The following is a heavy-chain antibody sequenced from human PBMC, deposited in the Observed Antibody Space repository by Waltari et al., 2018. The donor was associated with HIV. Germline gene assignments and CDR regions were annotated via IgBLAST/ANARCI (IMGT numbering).Heavy chain of an antibody. CDR1: GGTFSSYA. D-gene: IGHD3-22*01. Sequence: QVQLVQSGAEVKKPGSSVKVSCKASGGTFSSYAISWVRQAPGQGLEWMGGIIPIFGTANYAQKFQGRVTITADESTSTAYMELSSLRSEDTAVYYCATNYDSSGYYYEDWYFDLWGRGTLVTVSS. V-gene: IGHV1-69*01. CDR3: ATNYDSSGYYYEDWYFDL. CDR2: IIPIFGTA. J-gene: IGHJ2*01.